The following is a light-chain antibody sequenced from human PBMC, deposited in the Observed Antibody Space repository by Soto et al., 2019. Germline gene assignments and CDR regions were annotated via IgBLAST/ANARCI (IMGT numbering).Light chain of an antibody. J-gene: IGLJ1*01. CDR2: DVS. CDR1: SSDVGGYTY. Sequence: QSALTQPASVSGSPGQSIAISCTGTSSDVGGYTYVSWYQQHPGKAPKLMIYDVSSRPSGVPDRFSGSKSGNTASLTISGLQSEDEADYYCSSYTSTHSYVFGTGTKVTVL. V-gene: IGLV2-14*01. CDR3: SSYTSTHSYV.